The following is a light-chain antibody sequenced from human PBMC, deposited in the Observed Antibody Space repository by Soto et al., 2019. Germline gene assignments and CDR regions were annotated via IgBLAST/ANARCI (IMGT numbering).Light chain of an antibody. CDR1: ESVSSNY. CDR3: HQYGLLPRHP. V-gene: IGKV3-20*01. Sequence: EIVLTQSPGTLSLSPGESATLSCRASESVSSNYLAWYQQKPGQAPRLRIYGASSRATGIPNRFSGSGSGTDFTLTISSLEPEDFAVYYCHQYGLLPRHPFGQGTKLEIK. J-gene: IGKJ2*01. CDR2: GAS.